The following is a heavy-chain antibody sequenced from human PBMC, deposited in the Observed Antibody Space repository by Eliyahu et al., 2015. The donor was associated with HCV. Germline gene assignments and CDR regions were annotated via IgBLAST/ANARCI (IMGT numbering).Heavy chain of an antibody. CDR1: GFTFSSYG. CDR2: IWYDGSNK. D-gene: IGHD2-15*01. J-gene: IGHJ6*02. V-gene: IGHV3-33*01. CDR3: ARDSDIVVVVAATPPYYYGMDV. Sequence: QVQLVESGGGVVQPGRSLRLSCAASGFTFSSYGMXWVRQAPGKGLEWVAVIWYDGSNKYYADSVKGRFTISRDNSKNTLYLQMNSLRAEDTAVYYCARDSDIVVVVAATPPYYYGMDVWGQGTTVTVSS.